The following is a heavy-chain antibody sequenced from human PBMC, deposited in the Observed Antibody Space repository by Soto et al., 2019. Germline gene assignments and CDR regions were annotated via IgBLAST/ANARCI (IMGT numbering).Heavy chain of an antibody. V-gene: IGHV3-23*01. J-gene: IGHJ4*02. CDR2: INGGGGTT. CDR3: ARVPSYYYDSSGYLYFFDY. Sequence: PGGSLRLCCAASGFSFSGYTMNWVRQAQGKGLEWISGINGGGGTTYYADSVKGRFTISRDDSKNILYLQMNSLRAEDTAVYYCARVPSYYYDSSGYLYFFDYWGQGTLVTVSS. CDR1: GFSFSGYT. D-gene: IGHD3-22*01.